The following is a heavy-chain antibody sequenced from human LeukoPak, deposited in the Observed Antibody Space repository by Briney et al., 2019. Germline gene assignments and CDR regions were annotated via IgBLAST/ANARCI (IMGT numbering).Heavy chain of an antibody. CDR3: ARGYGDYCFDH. D-gene: IGHD4-17*01. CDR1: GFTVSSNY. J-gene: IGHJ4*02. Sequence: GGSLRLSCAASGFTVSSNYMTWVRQAPGKGLEWVSIISVEGRFTTSRDNSKNTLYLQMNRLRVDDTAVYYCARGYGDYCFDHWGQGTLVTVSS. CDR2: I. V-gene: IGHV3-53*01.